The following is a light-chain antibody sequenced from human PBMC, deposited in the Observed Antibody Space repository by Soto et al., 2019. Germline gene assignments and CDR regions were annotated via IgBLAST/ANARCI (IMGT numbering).Light chain of an antibody. CDR2: DAS. V-gene: IGKV3-11*01. J-gene: IGKJ1*01. Sequence: EVVLTQSPDTLSLPPGERATLSCRASQSISSYLAWYQQKPDQAPRLLIYDASSRATGIPARFSGSGSGTDFTLTISSLEPEDFAVYYCQLYGTSPKTFGKGTKVDIK. CDR3: QLYGTSPKT. CDR1: QSISSY.